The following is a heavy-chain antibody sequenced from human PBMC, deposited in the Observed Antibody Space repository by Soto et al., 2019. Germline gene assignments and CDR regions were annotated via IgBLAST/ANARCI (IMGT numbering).Heavy chain of an antibody. CDR2: IWYDGSNK. Sequence: PGGSLRLSCAASGFTFSSYGMHWVRQAPGKGLEWVAVIWYDGSNKYYADSVKGRFTISRDNSKNTLYLQMNSLRAEDTAVYYCARDEGQGRDVLRYFDWSTPDYYYYYMDVWGKGTTVTVSS. D-gene: IGHD3-9*01. V-gene: IGHV3-33*01. CDR1: GFTFSSYG. J-gene: IGHJ6*03. CDR3: ARDEGQGRDVLRYFDWSTPDYYYYYMDV.